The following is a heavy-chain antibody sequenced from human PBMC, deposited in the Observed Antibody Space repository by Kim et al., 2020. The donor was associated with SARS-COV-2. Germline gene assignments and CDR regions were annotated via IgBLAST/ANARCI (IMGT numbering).Heavy chain of an antibody. Sequence: ADSGKGRFPISRDNSKNSLYLQMNSLRTEDTALYYCAKALANNWNDGMDVWGQGTTVTVSS. CDR3: AKALANNWNDGMDV. D-gene: IGHD1-1*01. J-gene: IGHJ6*02. V-gene: IGHV3-43*01.